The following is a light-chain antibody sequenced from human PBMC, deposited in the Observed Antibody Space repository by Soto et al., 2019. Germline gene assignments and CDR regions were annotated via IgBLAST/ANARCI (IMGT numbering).Light chain of an antibody. Sequence: IQMTQFPSSLSASVGDRVTITCRAGQTVIRYLNWYQQKPGRAPNLLIYAVSKLQSGVPSRFSGIGSGTEFTLTISDLQPEDFSTYYCQQSYSTLFTFGPGTKVEIK. CDR1: QTVIRY. CDR3: QQSYSTLFT. V-gene: IGKV1-39*01. CDR2: AVS. J-gene: IGKJ3*01.